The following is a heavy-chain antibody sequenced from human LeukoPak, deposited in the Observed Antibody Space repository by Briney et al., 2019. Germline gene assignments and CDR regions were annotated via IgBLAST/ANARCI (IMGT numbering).Heavy chain of an antibody. V-gene: IGHV4-34*01. J-gene: IGHJ4*02. CDR1: GGSFSGYY. CDR3: ARPRYDYGDYDY. D-gene: IGHD4-17*01. CDR2: INHSGST. Sequence: SETLSLTCAVYGGSFSGYYWSWIRQPPGKGLEWIGEINHSGSTNYNPSLKSRITISVDTSKNQFSLKLSSVTAADTAVYYCARPRYDYGDYDYWGQGTLVTVSS.